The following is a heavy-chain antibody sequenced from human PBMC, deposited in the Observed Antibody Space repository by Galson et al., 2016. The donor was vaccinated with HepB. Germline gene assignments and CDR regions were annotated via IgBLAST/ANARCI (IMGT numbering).Heavy chain of an antibody. D-gene: IGHD6-19*01. CDR3: AREGTNIAVAATAFDY. CDR1: GFTFSSYG. CDR2: ISYDGSNK. V-gene: IGHV3-30*03. Sequence: SLRLSCAASGFTFSSYGMHWVRQAPGKGLEWVAVISYDGSNKYYADSVKGRFTISRDNSKNALSLRMNSLRAEDTAVYYCAREGTNIAVAATAFDYWGQGTLVTVSS. J-gene: IGHJ4*02.